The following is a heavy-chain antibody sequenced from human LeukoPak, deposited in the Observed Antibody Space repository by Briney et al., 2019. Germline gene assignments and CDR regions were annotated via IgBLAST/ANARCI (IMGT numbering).Heavy chain of an antibody. CDR2: INPHGSAR. J-gene: IGHJ6*02. D-gene: IGHD5-12*01. CDR1: GFTFSSYW. Sequence: GGSLRLSCAASGFTFSSYWMSWVRQAPGKGLEWVANINPHGSARGYVGSVKGRFTVSRDNAKHSLYLQMNSLRAEDTALYYCARVSYRQDAMDVWGQGATVIVSS. V-gene: IGHV3-7*03. CDR3: ARVSYRQDAMDV.